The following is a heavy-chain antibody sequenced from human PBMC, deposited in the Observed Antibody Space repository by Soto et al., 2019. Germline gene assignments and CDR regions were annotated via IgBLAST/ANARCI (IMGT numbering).Heavy chain of an antibody. Sequence: GGSLRLSCAASGFTFDDYAMHWVRQAPGKGLEWVSGISWNSGSIGYADSVKGRFTISRDNAKNSLYLQMNSLRAEDTALYYCAPLRGAEGNFDYWGQGTLVTVSS. V-gene: IGHV3-9*01. J-gene: IGHJ4*02. D-gene: IGHD1-26*01. CDR3: APLRGAEGNFDY. CDR1: GFTFDDYA. CDR2: ISWNSGSI.